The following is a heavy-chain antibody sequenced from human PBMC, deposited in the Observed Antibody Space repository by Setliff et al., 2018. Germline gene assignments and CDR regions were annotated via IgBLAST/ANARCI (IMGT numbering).Heavy chain of an antibody. Sequence: PSETLSLTCTVSGGSISSSTYYWGWIRQPPGKGLEWIGSIYYSRSTYYNPSLKSRVTIFVDTSRNQFSLKLSSVTAADTAVYYCARQWTDCTSANCYTMAYYYYYMDVWGKGTTVTVSS. D-gene: IGHD2-2*02. CDR3: ARQWTDCTSANCYTMAYYYYYMDV. J-gene: IGHJ6*03. V-gene: IGHV4-39*01. CDR1: GGSISSSTYY. CDR2: IYYSRST.